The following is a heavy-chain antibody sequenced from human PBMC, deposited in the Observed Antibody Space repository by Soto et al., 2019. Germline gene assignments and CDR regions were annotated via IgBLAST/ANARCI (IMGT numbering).Heavy chain of an antibody. CDR1: GGSISSYY. V-gene: IGHV4-59*01. CDR2: IYYSGST. D-gene: IGHD3-10*01. Sequence: PSETLSLTCTVSGGSISSYYWGWIRQPPGKGLEWIGYIYYSGSTNYNPSLKSRVTISVDTSKNQFSLKLSSVTAADTAVYYCARGPSPSAAGIYYYGMDVWGQGTTVTVSS. J-gene: IGHJ6*02. CDR3: ARGPSPSAAGIYYYGMDV.